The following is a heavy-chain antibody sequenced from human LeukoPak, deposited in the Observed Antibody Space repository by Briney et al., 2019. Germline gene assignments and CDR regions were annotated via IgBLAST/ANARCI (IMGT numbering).Heavy chain of an antibody. CDR3: ARARLHHTYGSGTNFDY. J-gene: IGHJ4*02. D-gene: IGHD3-10*01. V-gene: IGHV6-1*01. CDR2: TYYSTTWYN. CDR1: GDSFSSYTTA. Sequence: SQTLSLTCAISGDSFSSYTTAWNCISQSPSRDFESLVRTYYSTTWYNDYAVSVRSRLSIFPDTSKNHFSLQLNSVIPEDTAVYYCARARLHHTYGSGTNFDYWGQGTLVTVSS.